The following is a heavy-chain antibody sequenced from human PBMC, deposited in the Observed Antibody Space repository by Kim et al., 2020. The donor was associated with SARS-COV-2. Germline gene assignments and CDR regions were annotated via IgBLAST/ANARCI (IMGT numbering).Heavy chain of an antibody. CDR3: AREVFSNDMDV. Sequence: GGSLRLSCEASGFSFSSYWMSWVRQVPEKGLQWVANINQDGTTIYFGDSLSADSMRGRFTISRDNAKNSLYLQMNSLRDEDTAVYYCAREVFSNDMDVWGQGTTVTVS. J-gene: IGHJ6*02. CDR2: INQDGTTI. V-gene: IGHV3-7*03. CDR1: GFSFSSYW.